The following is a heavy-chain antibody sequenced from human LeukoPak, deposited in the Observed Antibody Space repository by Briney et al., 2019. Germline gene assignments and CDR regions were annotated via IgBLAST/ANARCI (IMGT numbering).Heavy chain of an antibody. J-gene: IGHJ4*02. CDR1: GFSLNEYT. V-gene: IGHV3-43*01. CDR3: SRGGYLNGFYFND. D-gene: IGHD3-16*02. CDR2: INWDGGTT. Sequence: GGSLRLSFAASGFSLNEYTMHWVRQVPGKGLEWVSLINWDGGTTKYADSVKGRFTISRDTTKNSLYLQMNSLTTEDTAFYHCSRGGYLNGFYFNDWGQGTLVTVSS.